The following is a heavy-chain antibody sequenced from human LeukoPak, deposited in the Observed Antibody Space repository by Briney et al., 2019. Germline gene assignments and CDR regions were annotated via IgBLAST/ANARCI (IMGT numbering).Heavy chain of an antibody. V-gene: IGHV1-18*01. CDR1: GYTFTSYG. J-gene: IGHJ6*02. CDR2: ISAYNGNT. CDR3: ARDEMVRGSYYGMDV. Sequence: GASVKVSCKASGYTFTSYGISWVRQAPGQGLEWMGWISAYNGNTNYAQKLQGRVTMTTDTSTSTAYMELRSLRSDDTAVCYCARDEMVRGSYYGMDVWGQGTTVTVSS. D-gene: IGHD3-10*01.